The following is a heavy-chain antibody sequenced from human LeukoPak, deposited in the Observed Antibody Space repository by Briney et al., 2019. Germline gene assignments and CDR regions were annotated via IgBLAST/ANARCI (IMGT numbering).Heavy chain of an antibody. CDR3: ARSGNYSLEDRYYYYMDV. D-gene: IGHD4-11*01. J-gene: IGHJ6*03. Sequence: SETLSLTCTVSGGSISGYYWSWIRQPPGKGLEWIGEINHSGSTNYNPSLKSRVTISVDTSKNQFSLKLSSVTAADTAVYYCARSGNYSLEDRYYYYMDVWGKGTTVTVSS. CDR2: INHSGST. CDR1: GGSISGYY. V-gene: IGHV4-34*01.